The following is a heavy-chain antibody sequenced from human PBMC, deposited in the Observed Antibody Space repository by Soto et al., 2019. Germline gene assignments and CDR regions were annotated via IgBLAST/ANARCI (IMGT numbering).Heavy chain of an antibody. CDR1: GFTFSSYS. D-gene: IGHD3-22*01. Sequence: EVQLVKSGGGLVKPGGSLRLSCAASGFTFSSYSMNWVRQAPGKGLEWVSSISSSSSYIYYADSVKGRFTISRDNAKNSLYLQMNSLRAEDTAVYYCARGKNDSSGYYYNHYWRHGTLVTVSS. V-gene: IGHV3-21*01. CDR3: ARGKNDSSGYYYNHY. CDR2: ISSSSSYI. J-gene: IGHJ4*01.